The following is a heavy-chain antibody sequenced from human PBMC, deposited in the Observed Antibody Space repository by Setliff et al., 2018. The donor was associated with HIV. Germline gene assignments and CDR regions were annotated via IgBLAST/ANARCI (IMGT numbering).Heavy chain of an antibody. CDR2: IDPNGGAT. CDR3: ARAGGGATDQAFDI. D-gene: IGHD2-2*01. J-gene: IGHJ3*02. V-gene: IGHV1-46*01. Sequence: ASVKVSCKAFGYTFTSYFLHWVRQAPGQGLEWLGIIDPNGGATNNAQKLQGRLTVTTDTSTGTLYMELSSLRSDDPAVYYCARAGGGATDQAFDIWGQGTMVTVSS. CDR1: GYTFTSYF.